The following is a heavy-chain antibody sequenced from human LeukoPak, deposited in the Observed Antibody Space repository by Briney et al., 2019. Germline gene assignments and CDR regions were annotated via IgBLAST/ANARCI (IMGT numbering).Heavy chain of an antibody. Sequence: GGSLRLSCAVSGITLSNYGMSWVRQAPGKGLEWVAGMSDSGGRTNYADSVKGRFTISRDNPKNTLYLQIHSMRAEDTAVYFCAKRGVVIRVILVGFHKEAYYFDSWGQGALVTVSA. CDR1: GITLSNYG. CDR3: AKRGVVIRVILVGFHKEAYYFDS. V-gene: IGHV3-23*01. CDR2: MSDSGGRT. J-gene: IGHJ4*02. D-gene: IGHD3-22*01.